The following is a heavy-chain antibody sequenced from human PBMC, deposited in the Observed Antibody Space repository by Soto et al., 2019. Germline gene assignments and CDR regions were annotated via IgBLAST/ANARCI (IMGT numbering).Heavy chain of an antibody. D-gene: IGHD6-6*01. V-gene: IGHV3-23*01. CDR1: GFTFSIYV. J-gene: IGHJ3*01. CDR2: VSGSAGST. CDR3: ARVHGTARNAFDV. Sequence: EVQLLESGGGLVQPGGSLRLTCAASGFTFSIYVMTWVRQAPGKGLEWVSAVSGSAGSTYYADSVKGRFSISRDNSKNTLYLQMNSRTPDDTAVYYCARVHGTARNAFDVWGHGTMVTVSS.